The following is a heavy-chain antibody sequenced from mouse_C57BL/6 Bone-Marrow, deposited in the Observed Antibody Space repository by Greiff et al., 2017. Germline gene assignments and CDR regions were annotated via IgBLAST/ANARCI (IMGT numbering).Heavy chain of an antibody. V-gene: IGHV6-3*01. CDR3: TDAVVPSWFAY. CDR2: IRLKSDNYAT. J-gene: IGHJ3*01. CDR1: GFTFSNYW. D-gene: IGHD1-1*01. Sequence: EVKVEESGGGLVQPGGSMKLSCVASGFTFSNYWMNWVRQSPEKGLEWVAQIRLKSDNYATHYAESVKGRFTISRDDSKSSVYLQMNNLRAEDTGIYYCTDAVVPSWFAYWGQGTLVTVSA.